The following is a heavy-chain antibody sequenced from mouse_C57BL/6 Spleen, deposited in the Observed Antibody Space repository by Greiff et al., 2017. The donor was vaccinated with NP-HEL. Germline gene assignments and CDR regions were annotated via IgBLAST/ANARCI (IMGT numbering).Heavy chain of an antibody. D-gene: IGHD2-3*01. CDR3: ARSLYDGYDFDY. CDR2: IYPGDGDT. Sequence: QVQLQQSGPELVKPGASVKISCKASGYAFSSSWMNWVKQRPGKGLEWIGRIYPGDGDTNYNGKFKGNATLTADKSSSTAYMQLSSLTSEDSAVYFCARSLYDGYDFDYWGQGTTLTVSS. V-gene: IGHV1-82*01. CDR1: GYAFSSSW. J-gene: IGHJ2*01.